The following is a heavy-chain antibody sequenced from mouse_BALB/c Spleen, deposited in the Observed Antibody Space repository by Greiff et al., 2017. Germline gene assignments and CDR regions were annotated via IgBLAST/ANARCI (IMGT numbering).Heavy chain of an antibody. CDR1: GYTFTSYW. Sequence: VKLQQPGAELVKPGASVKISCKASGYTFTSYWMNWVKQRPGQGLEWIGEIDPSDSYTNNNQKFKDKATLTVDKSSSTAYMQLSSLTSEDSAVYYCARGNYYAMDYWGQGTSVTVSS. D-gene: IGHD2-1*01. V-gene: IGHV1S126*01. J-gene: IGHJ4*01. CDR3: ARGNYYAMDY. CDR2: IDPSDSYT.